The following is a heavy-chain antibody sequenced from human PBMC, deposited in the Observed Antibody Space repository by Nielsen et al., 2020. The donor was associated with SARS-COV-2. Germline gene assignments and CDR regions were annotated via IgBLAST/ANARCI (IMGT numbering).Heavy chain of an antibody. J-gene: IGHJ3*02. CDR2: ISGSGGST. CDR3: AKDDGYSSGGDAFDI. Sequence: GRQAQGKGLEWVLAISGSGGSTDYADSGKGRVTISTDTSNYTLYLQMNSLRAEDTAVYYCAKDDGYSSGGDAFDIWGQGTMVTVSS. V-gene: IGHV3-23*01. D-gene: IGHD6-19*01.